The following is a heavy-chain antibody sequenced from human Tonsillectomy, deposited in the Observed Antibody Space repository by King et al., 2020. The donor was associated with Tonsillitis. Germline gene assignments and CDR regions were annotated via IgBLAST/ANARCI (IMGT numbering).Heavy chain of an antibody. J-gene: IGHJ5*02. CDR2: LYTSGST. V-gene: IGHV4-4*07. Sequence: PLQESGPGLVKPSETLSLTCTVSGGSISTDYWSWLRPPAGKGLEWIGRLYTSGSTNYNPSLKSRVSMSVDTSKNQFSLKLSSVTAADTAVYYCARDMGPAPEVWFDPWGQGTLVTVFS. D-gene: IGHD1-14*01. CDR3: ARDMGPAPEVWFDP. CDR1: GGSISTDY.